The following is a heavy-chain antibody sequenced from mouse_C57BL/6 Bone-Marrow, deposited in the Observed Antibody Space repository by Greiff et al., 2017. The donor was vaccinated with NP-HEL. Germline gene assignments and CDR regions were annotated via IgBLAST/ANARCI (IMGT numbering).Heavy chain of an antibody. CDR3: AREGVYYYAMDY. V-gene: IGHV5-4*01. Sequence: EVHLVESGGGLVKPGGSLKLSCAASGFTFSSYAMSWVRQTPEKRLEWVATISDGGSYTYYPDNVKGRFTISRDNAKNNLYLQMSHLKSEDTAMYYCAREGVYYYAMDYWGQGTSVTVSS. CDR2: ISDGGSYT. CDR1: GFTFSSYA. J-gene: IGHJ4*01.